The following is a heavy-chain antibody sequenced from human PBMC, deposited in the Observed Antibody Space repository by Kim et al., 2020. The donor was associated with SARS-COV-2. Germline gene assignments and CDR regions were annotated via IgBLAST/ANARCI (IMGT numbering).Heavy chain of an antibody. J-gene: IGHJ6*02. CDR3: AKSIAATEYGMDV. D-gene: IGHD6-25*01. Sequence: YADSVKGRFTISRDNSKNTLYLQRNGLRVEDTAVYYCAKSIAATEYGMDVWGPGATVTVSS. V-gene: IGHV3-23*01.